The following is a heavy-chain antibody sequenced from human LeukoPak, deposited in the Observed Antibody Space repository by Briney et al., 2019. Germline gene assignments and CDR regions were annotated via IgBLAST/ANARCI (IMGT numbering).Heavy chain of an antibody. D-gene: IGHD2-15*01. J-gene: IGHJ4*02. V-gene: IGHV3-23*01. Sequence: GGSLRLSCAASGFTFSSYAMSWVRQAPGKGLEWVSAISGSGGSTYYADSVKGRFTISRDNSKNTLYLQVNSLRAEDTAVYYCAKGGIVVVVAAPWGQGTLVTVSS. CDR3: AKGGIVVVVAAP. CDR2: ISGSGGST. CDR1: GFTFSSYA.